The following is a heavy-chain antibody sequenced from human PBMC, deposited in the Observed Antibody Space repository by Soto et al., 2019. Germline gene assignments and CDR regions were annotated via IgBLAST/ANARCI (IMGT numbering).Heavy chain of an antibody. CDR2: INPSGGST. D-gene: IGHD1-26*01. J-gene: IGHJ3*02. Sequence: ASVKVSCKASGYPFTNYYIHWVRQAPGPGLEWMGIINPSGGSTSYAQKFQGRVTMTRDTSTSTVYMELSSLRSEDTAVYYCARDRRIVGATIDAFDIWGQGTMVTVSS. CDR1: GYPFTNYY. V-gene: IGHV1-46*01. CDR3: ARDRRIVGATIDAFDI.